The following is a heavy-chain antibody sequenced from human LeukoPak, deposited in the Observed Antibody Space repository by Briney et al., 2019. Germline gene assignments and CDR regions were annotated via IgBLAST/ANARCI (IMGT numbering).Heavy chain of an antibody. CDR3: AKDRAYLSTWYGCSTP. D-gene: IGHD3-10*02. J-gene: IGHJ5*02. V-gene: IGHV3-23*01. Sequence: GGSLRLSCAASGFTFKKYGMSWVRQAPGKGLEWVSSISASGGAKYYADSVKGGCTISRDISQYTLSLQKHTIRAEHTGLFYWAKDRAYLSTWYGCSTPWGEGTLVTVSS. CDR1: GFTFKKYG. CDR2: ISASGGAK.